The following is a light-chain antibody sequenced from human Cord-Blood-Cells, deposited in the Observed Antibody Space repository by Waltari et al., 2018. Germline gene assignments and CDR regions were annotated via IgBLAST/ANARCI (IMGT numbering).Light chain of an antibody. Sequence: QSALTPPASVSGSPGQSITISCTGTSSDVGSYNLVSWYQQHPGKAPKLIIYEGSKRPSGVSNRFSGSKSGNTASLTISGLQAEDEADYYCCSYAGSSTVVFGGGTKLTVL. V-gene: IGLV2-23*01. CDR3: CSYAGSSTVV. CDR1: SSDVGSYNL. J-gene: IGLJ2*01. CDR2: EGS.